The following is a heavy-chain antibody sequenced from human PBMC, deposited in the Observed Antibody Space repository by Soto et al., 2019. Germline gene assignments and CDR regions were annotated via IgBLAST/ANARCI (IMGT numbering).Heavy chain of an antibody. D-gene: IGHD2-2*01. J-gene: IGHJ4*02. Sequence: GASVNVSCKVSGYSLSDLSIHWVRQAPGKGLEWMGGLDAEDGETIYAQKLQGRGTMTEDTSTDTAYMELSSLTSEDTAMYYCATLPRTIERTPAAIWSFDSWGQGXLVT. CDR2: LDAEDGET. V-gene: IGHV1-24*01. CDR1: GYSLSDLS. CDR3: ATLPRTIERTPAAIWSFDS.